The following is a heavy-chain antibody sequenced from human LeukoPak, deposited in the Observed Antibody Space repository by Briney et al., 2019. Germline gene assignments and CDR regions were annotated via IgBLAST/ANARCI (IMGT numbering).Heavy chain of an antibody. CDR2: MCPGDSDT. Sequence: PGESLKISCKGSGYNFANYWIGWVGQMPGKGLEWMGIMCPGDSDTIYSPSFQGQLTISADKSTSTAYLQWSSLKASDTAMYYCARVSRGSDYWGQGTLVTVSS. CDR1: GYNFANYW. V-gene: IGHV5-51*01. CDR3: ARVSRGSDY. J-gene: IGHJ4*02.